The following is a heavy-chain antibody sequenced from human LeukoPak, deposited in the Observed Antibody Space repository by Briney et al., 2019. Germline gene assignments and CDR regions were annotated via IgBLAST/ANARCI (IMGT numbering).Heavy chain of an antibody. D-gene: IGHD3-22*01. CDR2: IYPNSGGT. CDR3: ARGSAVRNAFDI. Sequence: ASVKVSCKASGYTFSGYFMHWVRQAPGQGLEWMGWIYPNSGGTKYAQKFQGRVTMTRDTSISTIYMELSSLRSDDTAVYYCARGSAVRNAFDIWGQGAMVTVSS. CDR1: GYTFSGYF. V-gene: IGHV1-2*02. J-gene: IGHJ3*02.